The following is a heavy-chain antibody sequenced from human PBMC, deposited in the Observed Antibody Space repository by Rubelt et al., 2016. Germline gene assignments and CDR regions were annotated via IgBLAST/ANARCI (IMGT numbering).Heavy chain of an antibody. CDR2: ISYDGSNK. CDR3: ARVRYSYGLDYSYYGMDV. CDR1: GFTFSSYG. Sequence: QVQLVESGGGVVQPGRSLRLSCAASGFTFSSYGMHWVRQAPGKGLEWVAVISYDGSNKYYADSVKGRFTISRENSKNTLYLQINSLRAEDTAVYYCARVRYSYGLDYSYYGMDVWGQGTTITVSS. V-gene: IGHV3-30*03. D-gene: IGHD5-18*01. J-gene: IGHJ6*02.